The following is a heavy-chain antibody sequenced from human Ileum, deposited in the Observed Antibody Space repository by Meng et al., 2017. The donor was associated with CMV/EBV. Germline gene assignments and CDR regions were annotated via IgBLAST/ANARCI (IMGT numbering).Heavy chain of an antibody. D-gene: IGHD5-24*01. Sequence: SETLSLTCTVSGGSVSSGSYYWSWIRQPPGKGLEWIGYIYYSGSTNYNPSLKSRVTISVDTSKNQFSLKLSSVTAADTAVYYCARDFRDGGYYYYGMDVWGQGTTVTVSS. CDR2: IYYSGST. CDR1: GGSVSSGSYY. J-gene: IGHJ6*02. V-gene: IGHV4-61*01. CDR3: ARDFRDGGYYYYGMDV.